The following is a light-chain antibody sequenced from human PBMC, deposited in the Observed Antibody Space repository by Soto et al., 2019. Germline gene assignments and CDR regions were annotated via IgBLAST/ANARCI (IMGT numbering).Light chain of an antibody. V-gene: IGKV3-20*01. Sequence: EIVLTQSPGTLSLSPGERATLSCRASQSIRSSFLAWYQQKPGQAPRLLMYGASSRATGIPDRFSGSGSGTDFTLTISRLEPEDFAVYYCQQYSTSRKTFGQGTKVEIK. CDR1: QSIRSSF. J-gene: IGKJ1*01. CDR3: QQYSTSRKT. CDR2: GAS.